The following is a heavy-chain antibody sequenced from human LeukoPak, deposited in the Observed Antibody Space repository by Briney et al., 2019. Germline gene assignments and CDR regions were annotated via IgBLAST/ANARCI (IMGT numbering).Heavy chain of an antibody. CDR1: GGSFSGYY. CDR2: IYYTGIT. J-gene: IGHJ2*01. CDR3: ARVLLWFGGPLAWYFDL. V-gene: IGHV4-34*01. D-gene: IGHD3-10*01. Sequence: PSETLSLTCAVYGGSFSGYYWSWICQPPGKGLEWIGFIYYTGITYFSPSLKSRVTVSEDTSKNQLSLKLSSVTAADTAVYYCARVLLWFGGPLAWYFDLWGRGTLVTVSS.